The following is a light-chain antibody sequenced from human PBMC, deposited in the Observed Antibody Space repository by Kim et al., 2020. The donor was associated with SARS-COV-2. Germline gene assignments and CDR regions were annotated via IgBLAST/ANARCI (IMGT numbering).Light chain of an antibody. CDR2: WSS. V-gene: IGKV4-1*01. CDR1: QSVFSNSNNKTF. CDR3: QQHYSFPLT. Sequence: ATITYKSSQSVFSNSNNKTFLAWYQTRPGHPPKLLIYWSSTRGSGVPSRCSGRESGTYFTLTVSSLQAGDVAVYYCQQHYSFPLTFRGGTKVDI. J-gene: IGKJ4*01.